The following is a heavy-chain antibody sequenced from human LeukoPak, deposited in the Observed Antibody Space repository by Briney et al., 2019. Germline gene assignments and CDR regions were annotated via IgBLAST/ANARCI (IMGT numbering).Heavy chain of an antibody. CDR3: ARGLSGDDY. V-gene: IGHV3-7*04. J-gene: IGHJ4*02. D-gene: IGHD7-27*01. Sequence: GGSLRLSCAASGFTFTSYWMSWVRPAPGKGLEWVANIRQDGSEKYYVDSVKGRFTISRDNAKNSLYLQMNSLRAEDTAVYYCARGLSGDDYWGQGTLVTVSS. CDR1: GFTFTSYW. CDR2: IRQDGSEK.